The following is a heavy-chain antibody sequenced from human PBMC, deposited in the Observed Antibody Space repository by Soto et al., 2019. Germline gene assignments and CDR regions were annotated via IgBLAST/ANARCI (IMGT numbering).Heavy chain of an antibody. J-gene: IGHJ4*02. CDR1: GFTFSSYA. D-gene: IGHD6-13*01. Sequence: EVQLLESGGGLVQPGGSLRLSCAASGFTFSSYAMSWVRQAPGKGLEWVSAISGSGDSTYYADSVKGRFTISRDNSKHTLYLQMNRLRAEDTAVYYCARRSSSWSFDYWGQGTLVTVSS. V-gene: IGHV3-23*01. CDR2: ISGSGDST. CDR3: ARRSSSWSFDY.